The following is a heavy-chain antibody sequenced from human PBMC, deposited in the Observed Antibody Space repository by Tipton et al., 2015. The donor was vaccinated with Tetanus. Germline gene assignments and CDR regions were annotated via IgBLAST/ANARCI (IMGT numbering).Heavy chain of an antibody. CDR2: IYESGDT. J-gene: IGHJ4*02. CDR1: GGSITSGTYY. D-gene: IGHD3-3*01. Sequence: TLSLTCTVSGGSITSGTYYWGWIRQPPGKGLEWIGSIYESGDTYYIPSLKSRVTISVDTSKNQFSLNLNSMAAADTGVYYCARHQSGYFTPGDYWGQGNLVTVSS. V-gene: IGHV4-39*01. CDR3: ARHQSGYFTPGDY.